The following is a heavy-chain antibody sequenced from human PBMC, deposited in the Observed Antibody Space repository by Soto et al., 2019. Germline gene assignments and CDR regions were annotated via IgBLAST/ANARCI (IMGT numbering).Heavy chain of an antibody. D-gene: IGHD3-22*01. V-gene: IGHV1-69*01. CDR1: GGTFSSYA. CDR3: ARDGYYYDSSGYSEDDYFDY. J-gene: IGHJ4*02. Sequence: QVQLVQSGAEVKKPGSSVKVSCKASGGTFSSYAISWVRQAPGQGLEWMGGIIPIFGTANYAQKFQGRVTITADESTSTAYMELSSLRSEDTAVYYCARDGYYYDSSGYSEDDYFDYWGQGTLVTVSS. CDR2: IIPIFGTA.